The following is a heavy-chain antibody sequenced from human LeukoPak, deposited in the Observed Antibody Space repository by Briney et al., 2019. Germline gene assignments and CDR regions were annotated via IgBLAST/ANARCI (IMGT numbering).Heavy chain of an antibody. Sequence: GGSLRLSCAASGFIFSGSAMHWVRQASGKGLEWLGRIRSKANSYATAYAASVKGRFTISRDDLKNTAHLQTNSLKTEDTAVYYCTRSSDTSGYYLDNWGQGTLVTVSS. V-gene: IGHV3-73*01. CDR2: IRSKANSYAT. D-gene: IGHD3-22*01. J-gene: IGHJ4*02. CDR3: TRSSDTSGYYLDN. CDR1: GFIFSGSA.